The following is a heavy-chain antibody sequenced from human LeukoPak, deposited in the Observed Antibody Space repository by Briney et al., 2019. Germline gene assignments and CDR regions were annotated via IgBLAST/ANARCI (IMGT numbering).Heavy chain of an antibody. CDR1: GFTFSSYW. D-gene: IGHD6-19*01. CDR3: ARAVAGSDWIKFDY. V-gene: IGHV3-33*08. Sequence: PGGSLRLSCAASGFTFSSYWVSWVRQAPGKGLEWVAFIWYDGSKQYYADSVKGRLTISRDNSRNTLYLQMNSLGVEDTAVYYCARAVAGSDWIKFDYWGQGILVTVSS. J-gene: IGHJ4*02. CDR2: IWYDGSKQ.